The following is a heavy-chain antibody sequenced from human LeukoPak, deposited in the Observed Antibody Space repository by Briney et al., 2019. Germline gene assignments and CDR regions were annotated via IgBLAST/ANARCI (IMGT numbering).Heavy chain of an antibody. D-gene: IGHD3-22*01. CDR1: GGSISSGGYS. J-gene: IGHJ5*02. V-gene: IGHV4-30-2*01. CDR3: ARLPYYYDSSGYWPVSWFDP. CDR2: IYHSGST. Sequence: SQTLSLTCAVSGGSISSGGYSWSWIRQPPGKGLEWIGYIYHSGSTYYNPSLKSRVTISVDRSKNQFSLKLSFVTAADTAVYYCARLPYYYDSSGYWPVSWFDPWGQGTLVTVSS.